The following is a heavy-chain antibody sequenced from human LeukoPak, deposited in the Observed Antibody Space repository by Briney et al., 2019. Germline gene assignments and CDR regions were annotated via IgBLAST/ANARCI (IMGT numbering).Heavy chain of an antibody. V-gene: IGHV3-7*05. Sequence: GGSLRLSCAASAFTFRSFWMRWVRQAPGKGLEWVANIKQDGSEKYYVDSVKGRFTISRDNAKNSLFLQMNSLRAEDTAVYYCARAGGYYYDSSGYYYAEEYYFDYWGQGTLVTVSS. J-gene: IGHJ4*02. CDR2: IKQDGSEK. CDR3: ARAGGYYYDSSGYYYAEEYYFDY. D-gene: IGHD3-22*01. CDR1: AFTFRSFW.